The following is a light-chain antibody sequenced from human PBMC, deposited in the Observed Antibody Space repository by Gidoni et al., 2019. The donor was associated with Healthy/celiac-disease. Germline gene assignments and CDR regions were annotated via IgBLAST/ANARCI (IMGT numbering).Light chain of an antibody. J-gene: IGKJ2*02. CDR1: EGISSY. V-gene: IGKV1-9*01. Sequence: VGDRVTITCRASEGISSYLACYQQKPGKAPKLLIYAASTLQSGVASRFSGSGSGTEFTLTISRLEHEDFATYYCQKLNSYPLWTFGQGTKLEIK. CDR3: QKLNSYPLWT. CDR2: AAS.